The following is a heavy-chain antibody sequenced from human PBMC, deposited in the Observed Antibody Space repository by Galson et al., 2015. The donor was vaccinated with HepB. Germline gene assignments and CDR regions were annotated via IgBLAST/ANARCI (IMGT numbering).Heavy chain of an antibody. J-gene: IGHJ6*03. CDR3: ARGGWYCSSTSCFDYYYMDV. Sequence: SLRLSCAASGFTFSSYWMHWVRQAPGKGLVWVSRINSDGSSTSYADSVKGRFTISRDNAKNTLYLQMNSLRAEDTAVYYCARGGWYCSSTSCFDYYYMDVWGKGATVTVSS. V-gene: IGHV3-74*01. D-gene: IGHD2-2*01. CDR1: GFTFSSYW. CDR2: INSDGSST.